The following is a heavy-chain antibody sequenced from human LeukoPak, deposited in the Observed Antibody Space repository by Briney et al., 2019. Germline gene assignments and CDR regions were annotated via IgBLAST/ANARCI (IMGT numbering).Heavy chain of an antibody. Sequence: GASVKVPCKASGYTFTSYGISWVRQAPGQGLEWMGWISAYNGNTNYAQKLQGRVTMTTDTSTSTAYMELRSLRSDDTAVYYCARDRGSSLAKDAFDIWGQGTMVTVSS. D-gene: IGHD6-13*01. CDR3: ARDRGSSLAKDAFDI. CDR2: ISAYNGNT. J-gene: IGHJ3*02. V-gene: IGHV1-18*01. CDR1: GYTFTSYG.